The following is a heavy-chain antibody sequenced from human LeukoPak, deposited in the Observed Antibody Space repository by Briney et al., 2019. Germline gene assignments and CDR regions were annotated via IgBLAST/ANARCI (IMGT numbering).Heavy chain of an antibody. D-gene: IGHD3-3*01. CDR3: ARDSPWEYYDFWSGYYTGTQIDY. CDR1: GYTFTSYG. V-gene: IGHV1-18*01. J-gene: IGHJ4*02. CDR2: ISAYNGNT. Sequence: ASVKVSCKASGYTFTSYGISWVRQAPGQGLEWMGWISAYNGNTNYAQKLQGRVTMTTDTSTSTAYMELRSLRSDDTAVYYCARDSPWEYYDFWSGYYTGTQIDYWGQGTLVTVSS.